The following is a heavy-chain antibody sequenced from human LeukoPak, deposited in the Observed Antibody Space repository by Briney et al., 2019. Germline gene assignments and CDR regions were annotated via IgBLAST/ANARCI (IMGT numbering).Heavy chain of an antibody. CDR2: INPNSGGT. J-gene: IGHJ3*02. CDR1: GYTFTGYY. CDR3: ARDPAPYDYVWGSYRHDAFDI. Sequence: ASVKVSCKASGYTFTGYYVHWVRQAPGQGLEWMGWINPNSGGTNYAQKFQGRVTMTRDTSISTAYMELSRLRSDDTAVYYCARDPAPYDYVWGSYRHDAFDIWGQGTMVTVSS. V-gene: IGHV1-2*02. D-gene: IGHD3-16*02.